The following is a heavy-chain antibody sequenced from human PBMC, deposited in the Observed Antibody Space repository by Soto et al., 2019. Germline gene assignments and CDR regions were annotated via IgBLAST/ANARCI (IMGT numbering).Heavy chain of an antibody. CDR2: IWYDGSNK. V-gene: IGHV3-33*01. Sequence: VQLVESGGGVVQPGRSLRLSCAASGFTFSSYGMHWVRQAPGKGLEWVAVIWYDGSNKYYADSVKGRFTISRDNSKNTLYLQMNSLRAEDTAVYYCARDPVDTAMVSPAHFDYWGQGTLVTVSS. CDR3: ARDPVDTAMVSPAHFDY. D-gene: IGHD5-18*01. J-gene: IGHJ4*02. CDR1: GFTFSSYG.